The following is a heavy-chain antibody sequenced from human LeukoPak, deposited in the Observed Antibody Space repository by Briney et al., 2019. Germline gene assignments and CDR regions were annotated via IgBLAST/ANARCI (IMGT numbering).Heavy chain of an antibody. CDR1: GGSFSGYY. D-gene: IGHD5-12*01. Sequence: SSETLSLTCAVYGGSFSGYYWSWIRQPPGKGLEWIGEINHSGSTNYNPSLKSRVTISVDTSKNQFSLKLSSVTAADTAVYYCHSGYAHDAFDIWGQGTMVTVSS. V-gene: IGHV4-34*01. J-gene: IGHJ3*02. CDR2: INHSGST. CDR3: HSGYAHDAFDI.